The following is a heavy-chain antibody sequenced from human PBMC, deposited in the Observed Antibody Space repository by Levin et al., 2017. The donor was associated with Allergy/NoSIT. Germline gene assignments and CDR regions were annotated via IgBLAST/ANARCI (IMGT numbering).Heavy chain of an antibody. CDR3: VKGGYCSAGSCHRSQGTYNWFDP. CDR2: IYHSGST. Sequence: SQTLSLTCDVSGGSISTTNWWSWVRQPPGKGLEWIGEIYHSGSTNYNPSLKSRVTISIDKSKNQFSLKLTSLTAADTAVYYCVKGGYCSAGSCHRSQGTYNWFDPWGQGALVTVSS. CDR1: GGSISTTNW. D-gene: IGHD2-15*01. V-gene: IGHV4-4*02. J-gene: IGHJ5*02.